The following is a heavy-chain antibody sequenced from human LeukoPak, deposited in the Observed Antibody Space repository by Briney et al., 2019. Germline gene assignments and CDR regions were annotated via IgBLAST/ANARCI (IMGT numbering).Heavy chain of an antibody. V-gene: IGHV4-34*01. CDR1: GGSSSGCY. CDR2: INHSGST. J-gene: IGHJ4*02. Sequence: SETLSLTCAVYGGSSSGCYWSWIRQPPGKGLEWIGEINHSGSTNYNPSLKSRVAISVDTSKNQFSLKLSSVTAADTAVYYCARATPGGQDIVVVPAAIGGYFDYWGQGTLVTVSS. CDR3: ARATPGGQDIVVVPAAIGGYFDY. D-gene: IGHD2-2*01.